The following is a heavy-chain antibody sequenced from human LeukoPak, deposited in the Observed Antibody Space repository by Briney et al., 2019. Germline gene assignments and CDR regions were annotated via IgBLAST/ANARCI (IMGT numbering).Heavy chain of an antibody. J-gene: IGHJ4*02. V-gene: IGHV3-74*03. CDR3: ARGEVDIVATIGGIFDY. CDR2: INSDGSST. D-gene: IGHD5-12*01. CDR1: GFTFSSYW. Sequence: GGSLRLSCAASGFTFSSYWMHWVRQTPGKGLVWVSRINSDGSSTTYADSVKGRFTISRDNAKNSLYLQMNSLRAEDTAVYYCARGEVDIVATIGGIFDYWGQGTLVTVSS.